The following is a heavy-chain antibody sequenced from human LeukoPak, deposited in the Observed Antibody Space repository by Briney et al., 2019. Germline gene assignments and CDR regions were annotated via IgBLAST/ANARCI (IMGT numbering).Heavy chain of an antibody. D-gene: IGHD1-26*01. Sequence: SEALSLTCAVYGGSFSGYYWSWIRQPPGKGLEWIGEINHSGSTNYNPSLKSRVTISVDTSKNQFSLKLSSVTAADTAVYYCARRPHEGATTRSDYFDYWGQGTLVTVSS. CDR1: GGSFSGYY. CDR2: INHSGST. CDR3: ARRPHEGATTRSDYFDY. J-gene: IGHJ4*02. V-gene: IGHV4-34*01.